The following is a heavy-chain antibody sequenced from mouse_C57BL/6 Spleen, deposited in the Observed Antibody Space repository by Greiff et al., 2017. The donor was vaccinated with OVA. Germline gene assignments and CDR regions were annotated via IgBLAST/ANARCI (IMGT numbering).Heavy chain of an antibody. V-gene: IGHV1-19*01. Sequence: VQLQQSGPVLVKPGASVKMSCKASGYTFTDYYMNWVKQSHGKSLEWIGVINPYNGGTSYNQKFKGKAPLDVDKSSSTAYMELNSLTSEDSAVYYCAREHDGFFDYWGQGTTLTVSS. CDR2: INPYNGGT. CDR1: GYTFTDYY. J-gene: IGHJ2*01. CDR3: AREHDGFFDY. D-gene: IGHD2-3*01.